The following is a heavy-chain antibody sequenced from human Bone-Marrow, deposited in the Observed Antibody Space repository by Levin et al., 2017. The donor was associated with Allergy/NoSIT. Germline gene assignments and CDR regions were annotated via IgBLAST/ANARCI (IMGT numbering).Heavy chain of an antibody. CDR2: IHSDGSSA. V-gene: IGHV3-74*01. J-gene: IGHJ5*01. Sequence: SCAASGFTFSTYWMNWVRQAPGKGLVWVSRIHSDGSSADYVDSVKGRFTISRDNAKNTLFLQMNSLRAEDSAVYYCARGPITVFGVVNWFDSWGQGTLVTVSS. D-gene: IGHD3-3*01. CDR1: GFTFSTYW. CDR3: ARGPITVFGVVNWFDS.